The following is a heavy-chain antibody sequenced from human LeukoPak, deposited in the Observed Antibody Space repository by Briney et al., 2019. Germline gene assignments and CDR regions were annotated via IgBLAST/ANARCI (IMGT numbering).Heavy chain of an antibody. D-gene: IGHD1-26*01. CDR2: SYYSGST. CDR3: ASHSTSASYYRGSFDY. J-gene: IGHJ4*02. CDR1: GVSISSSNYY. Sequence: SGTLCLSCTVSGVSISSSNYYWGCIRPRPGKELEWIVRSYYSGSTYYNPSLKSRVTVSVDTSNTQFSLKLSFVTAADTAVYYCASHSTSASYYRGSFDYWGQGTLVTVSS. V-gene: IGHV4-39*07.